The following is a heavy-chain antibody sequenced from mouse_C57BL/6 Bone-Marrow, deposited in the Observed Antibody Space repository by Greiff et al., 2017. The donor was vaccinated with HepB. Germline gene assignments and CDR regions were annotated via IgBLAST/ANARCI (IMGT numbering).Heavy chain of an antibody. V-gene: IGHV1-69*01. J-gene: IGHJ1*03. D-gene: IGHD3-2*02. Sequence: VQLQQSGAELVMPGASVKLSCKASGYTFTSYWMHWVKQRPGQGLEWIGEIDPSDSYTNYNQKFKGKSTLTVDKSSSTAYMQLSSLTSEDSAVYYCARFRYWYFDVWGTGTTVTVSS. CDR2: IDPSDSYT. CDR1: GYTFTSYW. CDR3: ARFRYWYFDV.